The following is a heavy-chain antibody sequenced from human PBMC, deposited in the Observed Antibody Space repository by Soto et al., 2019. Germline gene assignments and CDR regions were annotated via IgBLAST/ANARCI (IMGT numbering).Heavy chain of an antibody. V-gene: IGHV4-39*01. D-gene: IGHD6-6*01. J-gene: IGHJ6*02. Sequence: QLQLQESGPGLVKPSETLSLTCTVSGGSISSSSYYWGWIRQPPGKGLEWIGSIYYSGSTYYNPSLKSRVTISVDTSKNQFSLKLSSVTAADTAVYYCASQKSLSSSLRVKDYYYGMDVWGQGTTVTVSS. CDR3: ASQKSLSSSLRVKDYYYGMDV. CDR2: IYYSGST. CDR1: GGSISSSSYY.